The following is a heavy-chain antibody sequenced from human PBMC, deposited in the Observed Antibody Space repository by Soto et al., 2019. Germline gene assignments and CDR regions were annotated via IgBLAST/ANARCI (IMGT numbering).Heavy chain of an antibody. V-gene: IGHV1-3*01. J-gene: IGHJ5*02. Sequence: ASVKVSCKASGYTFTSYGIHWVRQAPGQRLEWMGWLNAANGDTIYSPKFQGRVTIIRDTSASTAYMELSSMRSEDTAVYYCVRRHVSATGIDWFDPWGQGTLVTVSS. D-gene: IGHD6-13*01. CDR1: GYTFTSYG. CDR3: VRRHVSATGIDWFDP. CDR2: LNAANGDT.